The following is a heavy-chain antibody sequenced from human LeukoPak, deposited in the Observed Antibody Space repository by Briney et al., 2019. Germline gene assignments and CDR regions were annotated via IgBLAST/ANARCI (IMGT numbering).Heavy chain of an antibody. CDR2: IYHSGST. CDR3: ARGTGSSPVVDY. CDR1: GYSISSGYY. J-gene: IGHJ4*02. Sequence: SETLSLTCAVSGYSISSGYYWGWIRQPPGKGLEWIGSIYHSGSTYYNPSLKSRVTISVDTSKNQFSLKLSSVTAADTAVYYCARGTGSSPVVDYWGQGTRVTVSS. V-gene: IGHV4-38-2*01. D-gene: IGHD3/OR15-3a*01.